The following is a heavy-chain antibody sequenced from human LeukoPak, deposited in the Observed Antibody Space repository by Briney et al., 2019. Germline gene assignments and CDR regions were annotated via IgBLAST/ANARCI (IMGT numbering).Heavy chain of an antibody. J-gene: IGHJ4*02. D-gene: IGHD3-10*01. CDR3: ARARYGSGGYFFDF. CDR2: IYSGGST. V-gene: IGHV3-53*01. Sequence: GGSLRLSCAASGFXVSSNYMSWVRQAPGKGLEWGSVIYSGGSTYYADSVKGRFTISRDNSKNTLYLQMNSLRAEDTAVYYCARARYGSGGYFFDFWGQGTLVTVSS. CDR1: GFXVSSNY.